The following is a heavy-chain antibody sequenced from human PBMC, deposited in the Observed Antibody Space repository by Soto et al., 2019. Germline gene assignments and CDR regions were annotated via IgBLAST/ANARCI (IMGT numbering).Heavy chain of an antibody. J-gene: IGHJ4*02. Sequence: QVQLVQSGAEVKKPGASVKVSCKASGYTFTSYAISWVRQAPGQGLGWMGWISAYNGNTNYAQKRQGRVTMTTDRSTSTAYLALRSLGSDDTAVYYCARDSPPFDYWGQGTLVTVSS. V-gene: IGHV1-18*01. CDR3: ARDSPPFDY. CDR1: GYTFTSYA. CDR2: ISAYNGNT.